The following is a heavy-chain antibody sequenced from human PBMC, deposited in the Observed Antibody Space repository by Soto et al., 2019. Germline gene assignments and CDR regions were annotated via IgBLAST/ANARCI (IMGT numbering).Heavy chain of an antibody. Sequence: QVQLVQSGAEVKKSGASVKVSCKASGYTFTGYYIHWVRQAPGQGLEWMGEISPNSGGTKYAQKFQGRVTMTRDTSITTLYMDLSNLSPDDTAVYYCGKGRSGDADVFYWGQGTLVTVYS. CDR2: ISPNSGGT. V-gene: IGHV1-2*02. CDR3: GKGRSGDADVFY. CDR1: GYTFTGYY. J-gene: IGHJ4*02. D-gene: IGHD1-26*01.